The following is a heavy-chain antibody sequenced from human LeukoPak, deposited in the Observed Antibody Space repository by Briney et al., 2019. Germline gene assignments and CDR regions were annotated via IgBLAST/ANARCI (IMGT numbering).Heavy chain of an antibody. D-gene: IGHD3-22*01. J-gene: IGHJ4*02. Sequence: ASVKVSCKASGYTFTSYYMHWVRQAPGQGLEWMGIINPSGGSTSYAQKFQGRVTMTRDMSTSTVYMELSSLRSEDTAVYYCARDHRNDSSGYALYYFDSWGLGTLVTVSS. V-gene: IGHV1-46*01. CDR2: INPSGGST. CDR3: ARDHRNDSSGYALYYFDS. CDR1: GYTFTSYY.